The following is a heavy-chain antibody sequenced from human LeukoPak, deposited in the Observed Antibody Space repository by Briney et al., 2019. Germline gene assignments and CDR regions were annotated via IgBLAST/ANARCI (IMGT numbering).Heavy chain of an antibody. CDR2: INPGGGSS. D-gene: IGHD3-9*01. CDR3: ARDVLYYDILTGPDY. J-gene: IGHJ4*02. Sequence: ASVKVSCKASGYTFTSYYVHWVRQAPGQGLEWMGLINPGGGSSTYAQKFQGRVTMTTDTSTSTAYMELRSLRSDDTAVYYCARDVLYYDILTGPDYWGQGTLVTVSS. V-gene: IGHV1-46*01. CDR1: GYTFTSYY.